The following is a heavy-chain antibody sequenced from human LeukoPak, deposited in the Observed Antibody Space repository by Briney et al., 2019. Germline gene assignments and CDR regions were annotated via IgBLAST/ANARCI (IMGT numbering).Heavy chain of an antibody. CDR2: IKQDGSEK. Sequence: GGSLRLSCAASGFTFSNYWMTWGRQAPGKGLEWVANIKQDGSEKYYVDSVKGRFTISRDNAKNSLFLQMNSLRAEDTAVYYCARDRTVVTKYDAFDIWGQGTMVTVSS. V-gene: IGHV3-7*04. J-gene: IGHJ3*02. D-gene: IGHD4-23*01. CDR1: GFTFSNYW. CDR3: ARDRTVVTKYDAFDI.